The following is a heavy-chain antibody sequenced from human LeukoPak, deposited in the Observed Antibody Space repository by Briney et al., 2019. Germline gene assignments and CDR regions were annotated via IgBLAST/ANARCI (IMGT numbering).Heavy chain of an antibody. CDR2: ISWSGSTI. D-gene: IGHD3-3*01. CDR1: GFTFSDYY. V-gene: IGHV3-11*01. Sequence: GGSLRLSCAASGFTFSDYYMSWVRQAPGKGLEWVSHISWSGSTIYYADSVKGRFTISRDNAKNSLYLQMNRLRAEDTAVYYCASSFLEWLPPYWGQGTLVTVSS. J-gene: IGHJ4*02. CDR3: ASSFLEWLPPY.